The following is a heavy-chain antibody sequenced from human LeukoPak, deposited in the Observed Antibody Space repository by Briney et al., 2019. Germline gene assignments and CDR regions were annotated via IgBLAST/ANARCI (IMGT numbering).Heavy chain of an antibody. CDR3: ARARRYSSGWYQRGYYFDY. CDR2: IHTSGST. J-gene: IGHJ4*02. D-gene: IGHD6-19*01. Sequence: SDTLSLTCTVSGGSISSYYGSCLRQPAGKALEWIGRIHTSGSTNYNPSLKSRVTMSVDTSKNQFSLKLSSVTAADTAVYYCARARRYSSGWYQRGYYFDYWGQGTLVTASS. V-gene: IGHV4-4*07. CDR1: GGSISSYY.